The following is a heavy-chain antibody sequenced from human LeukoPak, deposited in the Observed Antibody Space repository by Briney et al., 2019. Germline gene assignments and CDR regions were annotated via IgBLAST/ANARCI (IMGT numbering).Heavy chain of an antibody. Sequence: PGGSLRLSCAASGFTFSTYAMSWVRQAPGKGLEWVSSINTGGGSTYYADSVKGRFTISRDSSKNTLYLQMNSLRAEDTAVYCCAKQTAGPGSIAAAGSGSYYFDPWGQGTLVTVSS. D-gene: IGHD6-13*01. V-gene: IGHV3-23*01. J-gene: IGHJ5*02. CDR1: GFTFSTYA. CDR3: AKQTAGPGSIAAAGSGSYYFDP. CDR2: INTGGGST.